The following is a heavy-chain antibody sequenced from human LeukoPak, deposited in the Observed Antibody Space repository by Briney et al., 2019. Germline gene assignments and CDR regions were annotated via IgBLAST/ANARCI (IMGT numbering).Heavy chain of an antibody. V-gene: IGHV3-48*03. CDR3: ARETGYCSGGDCYRDFDY. Sequence: PGGSLRLSCAASGFTFSSYEMNWVRQAPGKGLEWVSYISSGGTTIYYGDSVKGRFTISRDNAKNSLYLQMSSLRAEDTAVYYCARETGYCSGGDCYRDFDYWGQGTLITVSS. J-gene: IGHJ4*02. D-gene: IGHD2-15*01. CDR1: GFTFSSYE. CDR2: ISSGGTTI.